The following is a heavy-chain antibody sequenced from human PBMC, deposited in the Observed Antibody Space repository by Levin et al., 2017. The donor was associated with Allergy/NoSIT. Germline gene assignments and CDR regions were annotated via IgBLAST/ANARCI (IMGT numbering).Heavy chain of an antibody. CDR2: ISGSGGIK. V-gene: IGHV3-23*01. Sequence: GGSLRLSCAASGFTFSNYDMNWVRQAPGKGLEWVSAISGSGGIKYYADSVKGRFTISRDNSKNTLYLQMNSLRAEETAVYYCAKGAGGSGRYWGQGTLVTVSS. J-gene: IGHJ4*02. D-gene: IGHD3-10*01. CDR1: GFTFSNYD. CDR3: AKGAGGSGRY.